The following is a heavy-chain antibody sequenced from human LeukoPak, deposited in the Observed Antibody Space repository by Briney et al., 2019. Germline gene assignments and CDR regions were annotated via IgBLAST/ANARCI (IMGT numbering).Heavy chain of an antibody. J-gene: IGHJ5*02. Sequence: ASVKVSCRVTGNTLSEFSMHWVRQSPGKGLEWMGGFDPEVGETVYAQKFQGRVTMTEDTSTETAYMELCSLRSEDTAVYYCATDLLAGGLKTFDPWGQGTLVTVSS. CDR2: FDPEVGET. V-gene: IGHV1-24*01. CDR1: GNTLSEFS. CDR3: ATDLLAGGLKTFDP.